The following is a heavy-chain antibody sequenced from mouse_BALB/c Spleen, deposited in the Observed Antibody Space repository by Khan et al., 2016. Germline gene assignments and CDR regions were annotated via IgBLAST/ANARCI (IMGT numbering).Heavy chain of an antibody. V-gene: IGHV1-9*01. CDR3: ARGAY. CDR1: GYTFSRYW. J-gene: IGHJ3*01. CDR2: ILPGSGST. Sequence: QVQLQQSGAELMKPGASVKISCKATGYTFSRYWIEWVKERPGHGLEWIGEILPGSGSTDYNEKFTGKATFTAETSSNTAYIQLSGLTSEDSAVYYCARGAYWGQGTLVTVSA.